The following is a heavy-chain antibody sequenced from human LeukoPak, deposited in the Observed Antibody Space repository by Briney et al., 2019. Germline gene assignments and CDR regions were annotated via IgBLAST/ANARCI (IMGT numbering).Heavy chain of an antibody. CDR1: GFTFKTYG. CDR2: ISGTSETI. Sequence: GGSLRLSCAASGFTFKTYGMNWVRLAPGMRLEWVSYISGTSETIYYADSVKGRFTISRDNAKNSLYLQMNSLRAEDTAVYYCARVTAVAMVLDYWGQGTLVTVSS. V-gene: IGHV3-48*04. CDR3: ARVTAVAMVLDY. D-gene: IGHD6-19*01. J-gene: IGHJ4*02.